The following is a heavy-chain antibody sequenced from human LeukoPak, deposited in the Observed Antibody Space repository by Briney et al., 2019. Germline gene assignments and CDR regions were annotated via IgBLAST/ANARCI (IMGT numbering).Heavy chain of an antibody. CDR2: ISSSSGTI. CDR3: AALVTRDAFDI. CDR1: GFTFSSYE. D-gene: IGHD2-21*02. J-gene: IGHJ3*02. Sequence: PGGSLRLSCAASGFTFSSYEMNWVRQAPGKGLEWVSYISSSSGTIYYADSVKGRFTISRDNAKNSLYLQMNSLRAEDTAVYYCAALVTRDAFDIWGQGTMVTVSS. V-gene: IGHV3-48*01.